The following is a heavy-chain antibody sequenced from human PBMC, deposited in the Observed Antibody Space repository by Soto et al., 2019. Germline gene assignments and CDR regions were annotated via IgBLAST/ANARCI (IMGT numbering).Heavy chain of an antibody. CDR2: IYYSGST. Sequence: QVQLQESGPGLVKPSQTLSLTCTVSGGSISSGDYYWSWIRQPPGKGLEWIGYIYYSGSTYYNPSLKSRVTISVXTSKNQFXXXXXXVTAADTAVYYCASVSYFNAFDYWGQGTLVTVSS. V-gene: IGHV4-30-4*01. J-gene: IGHJ4*02. CDR1: GGSISSGDYY. CDR3: ASVSYFNAFDY. D-gene: IGHD3-9*01.